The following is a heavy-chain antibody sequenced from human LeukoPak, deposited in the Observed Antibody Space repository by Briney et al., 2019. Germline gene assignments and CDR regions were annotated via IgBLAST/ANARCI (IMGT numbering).Heavy chain of an antibody. Sequence: GASVKVSCKASGYTFTSYYMHWVRQAPGQGLEWMGIINPSGGSTSYAQKFQGRVTMTRDTSTSTVYMELSSLRSEDTAVYYCARDGFYYGSGVVYYYYYYYMDVWGKGTTVTISS. CDR2: INPSGGST. V-gene: IGHV1-46*01. D-gene: IGHD3-10*01. CDR3: ARDGFYYGSGVVYYYYYYYMDV. J-gene: IGHJ6*03. CDR1: GYTFTSYY.